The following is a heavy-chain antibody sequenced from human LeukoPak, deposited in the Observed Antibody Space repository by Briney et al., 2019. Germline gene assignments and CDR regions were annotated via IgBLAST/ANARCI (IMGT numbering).Heavy chain of an antibody. J-gene: IGHJ6*02. V-gene: IGHV1-58*01. CDR2: IVVGSGNT. Sequence: SVTVSFKASGFTFTSSAVQWVRQARGQRLEWIGWIVVGSGNTNYAQKFQERVTITRDMSTSTAYMELSSLRSEDTAVYYCAAPNTIFGEYYYYYYGMDVWGQGTTVTVSS. CDR1: GFTFTSSA. D-gene: IGHD3-9*01. CDR3: AAPNTIFGEYYYYYYGMDV.